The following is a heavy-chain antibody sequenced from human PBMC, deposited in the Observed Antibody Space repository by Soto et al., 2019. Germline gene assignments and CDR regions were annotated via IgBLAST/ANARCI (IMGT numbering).Heavy chain of an antibody. V-gene: IGHV4-34*01. CDR1: GGSFSGYY. CDR3: ARGNKKGGGSYYLYYYYGMDV. D-gene: IGHD1-26*01. Sequence: QVQLQQWGAGLLKPSETLSLTCAVYGGSFSGYYWSWIRQPPGKGLEWIGEMNHSGSTNYNPSLKSRVTISVDTSKNQFSLKLSSVTAADTAVYYCARGNKKGGGSYYLYYYYGMDVWGQGTTVTVSS. CDR2: MNHSGST. J-gene: IGHJ6*02.